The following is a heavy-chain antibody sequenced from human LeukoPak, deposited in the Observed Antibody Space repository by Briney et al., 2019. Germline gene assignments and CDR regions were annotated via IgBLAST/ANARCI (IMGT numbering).Heavy chain of an antibody. CDR3: ARDPRGSGWAYPYYYYGMDV. Sequence: PGGSLRLSCAASGFTFSSYWMSWVRQAPGKGLEWVANIKQDGSEKYYVDSVKGRFTISRDNAKNSLYLQMNSLRAEDTAVYYCARDPRGSGWAYPYYYYGMDVWGQGTTVTVSS. D-gene: IGHD6-19*01. V-gene: IGHV3-7*01. CDR2: IKQDGSEK. CDR1: GFTFSSYW. J-gene: IGHJ6*02.